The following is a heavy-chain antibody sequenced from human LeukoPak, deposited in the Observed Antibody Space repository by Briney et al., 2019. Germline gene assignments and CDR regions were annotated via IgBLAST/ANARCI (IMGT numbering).Heavy chain of an antibody. D-gene: IGHD5-18*01. CDR1: GGSISSYY. CDR3: ARGRGYSYGLSRPPSY. V-gene: IGHV4-34*01. Sequence: SETLSLTCTVSGGSISSYYWSWIRQPPGKGLEWIGEINHSGSTNYNPSLKSRVTISVDTSKNQFSLKLSTVTAAGTAVYYCARGRGYSYGLSRPPSYWGQGTLVTVSS. J-gene: IGHJ4*02. CDR2: INHSGST.